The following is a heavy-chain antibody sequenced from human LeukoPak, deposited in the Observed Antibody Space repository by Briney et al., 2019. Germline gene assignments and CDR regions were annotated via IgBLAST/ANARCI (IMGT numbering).Heavy chain of an antibody. CDR1: GYSISSGYF. V-gene: IGHV4-38-2*02. Sequence: PSETLSLTCSVSGYSISSGYFWAWIRQPPGKGLEWIGSISHSGNTYYTPSLKSRVTISADTSRNQFSLELRSVTAADTAVYYCARERGDLTDSGYPLRIYYYYYYMDVGGKGTRVTISS. D-gene: IGHD5-12*01. J-gene: IGHJ6*03. CDR3: ARERGDLTDSGYPLRIYYYYYYMDV. CDR2: ISHSGNT.